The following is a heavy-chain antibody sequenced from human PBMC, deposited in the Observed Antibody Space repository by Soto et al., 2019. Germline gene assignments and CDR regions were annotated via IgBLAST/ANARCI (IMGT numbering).Heavy chain of an antibody. CDR2: IYYSGST. Sequence: SETLSLTCTVSGGSINSYYWSWIRQPPGKGLEWIGYIYYSGSTNYNPSLKSRVTISVDTSKNQFSLKLSSVTAADTAVYYCARERYDFWSGYSYYYGMDVWGQGTTVTVSS. CDR3: ARERYDFWSGYSYYYGMDV. V-gene: IGHV4-59*12. J-gene: IGHJ6*02. D-gene: IGHD3-3*01. CDR1: GGSINSYY.